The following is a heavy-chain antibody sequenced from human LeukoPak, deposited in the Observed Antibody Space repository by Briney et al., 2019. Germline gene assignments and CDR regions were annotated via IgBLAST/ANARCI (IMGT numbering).Heavy chain of an antibody. D-gene: IGHD1-26*01. CDR2: IIPIFGTA. J-gene: IGHJ4*02. Sequence: SVKVSCKASGYTFTSYAMNWVRQAPGQGLEWMGGIIPIFGTANYAQKFQGRVTITADKSTSTAYMELSSLRSEDTAVYYCARTITQERVSGGPLDYWGQGTLVTVSS. V-gene: IGHV1-69*06. CDR3: ARTITQERVSGGPLDY. CDR1: GYTFTSYA.